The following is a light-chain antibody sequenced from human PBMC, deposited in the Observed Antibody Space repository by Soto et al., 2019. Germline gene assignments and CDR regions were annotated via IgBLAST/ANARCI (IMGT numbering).Light chain of an antibody. CDR2: RNN. J-gene: IGLJ3*02. CDR1: TFNIGTSS. V-gene: IGLV1-47*01. Sequence: QSVLIQPASASGTPGQRVTISCSGSTFNIGTSSVYWYQQFPGTAPKLLIYRNNQRPSGVPDRFSGSKFVTAASQAISGLRSEDEADYYCATWDDSLGGPVFGGGNKLTVL. CDR3: ATWDDSLGGPV.